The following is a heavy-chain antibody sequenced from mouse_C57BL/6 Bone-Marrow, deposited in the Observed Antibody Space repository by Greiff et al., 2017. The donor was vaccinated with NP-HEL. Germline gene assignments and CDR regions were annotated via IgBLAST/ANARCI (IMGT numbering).Heavy chain of an antibody. J-gene: IGHJ3*01. D-gene: IGHD1-1*01. CDR2: ISSGSSTI. CDR3: ARGDLYYGSSLPWFAY. CDR1: GFTFSDYG. V-gene: IGHV5-17*01. Sequence: EVKLVESGGGLVKPGGSLKLSCAASGFTFSDYGMHWVRQAPEKGLEWVAYISSGSSTIYYADTVKGRFTISRDNAKNTLFLQMTSLRSEDTAMYYCARGDLYYGSSLPWFAYWGQGTLVTVSA.